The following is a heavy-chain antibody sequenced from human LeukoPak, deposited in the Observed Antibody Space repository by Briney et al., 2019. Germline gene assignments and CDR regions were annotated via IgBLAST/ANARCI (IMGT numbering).Heavy chain of an antibody. CDR3: ARYRLERRSNWFDP. D-gene: IGHD1-1*01. CDR1: GYTFTSYD. Sequence: ASVKASCKASGYTFTSYDINWVRQATGQGLEWMGWMNPNSGNTGYAQKFQGRVTMTRNTSISTAYMELSSLRSEDAAVYYCARYRLERRSNWFDPWGQGTLVTVSS. J-gene: IGHJ5*02. V-gene: IGHV1-8*02. CDR2: MNPNSGNT.